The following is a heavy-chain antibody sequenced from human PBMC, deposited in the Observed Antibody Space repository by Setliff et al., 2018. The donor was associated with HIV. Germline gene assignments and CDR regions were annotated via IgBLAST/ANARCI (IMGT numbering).Heavy chain of an antibody. CDR2: INHSGST. Sequence: SETLSLTCAVYGGSFSGYYWSWIRQPPGKGLEWIGEINHSGSTNYNPPLKSRVTISVDTSKNQFSLKLSSMTAADTAVYYCARGGIVVVPAAIFAFDIWGQGTMVTVSS. CDR3: ARGGIVVVPAAIFAFDI. V-gene: IGHV4-34*01. J-gene: IGHJ3*02. D-gene: IGHD2-2*02. CDR1: GGSFSGYY.